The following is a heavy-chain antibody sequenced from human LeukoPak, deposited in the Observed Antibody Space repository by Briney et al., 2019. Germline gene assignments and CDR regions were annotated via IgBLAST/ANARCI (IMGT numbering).Heavy chain of an antibody. CDR2: IIPIFGTA. D-gene: IGHD3-22*01. CDR1: GGTFSSYA. J-gene: IGHJ6*02. V-gene: IGHV1-69*13. Sequence: SVKVSCKASGGTFSSYAISWVRQAPGQGLEWMGGIIPIFGTANYAQKFQGRVTITADESTSTAYMELSSLRSEDTAVYYCARDSSGLRGYYGGMDVWGQGTTVTVSS. CDR3: ARDSSGLRGYYGGMDV.